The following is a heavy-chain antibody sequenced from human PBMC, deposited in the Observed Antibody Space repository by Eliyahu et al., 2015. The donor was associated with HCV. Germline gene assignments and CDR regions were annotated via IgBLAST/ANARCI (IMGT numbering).Heavy chain of an antibody. J-gene: IGHJ4*02. Sequence: QVQLQQWGAGLLKPSETLSLTCAVYGGSFSGYYWSWIRQPPGKGLEWIGEINHSGSTNYNPSLKSRVTISVDTSKNQFSLKLSSVTAADTAVYYCARSDLGLLFSDYWGQGTLVTVSS. CDR3: ARSDLGLLFSDY. CDR1: GGSFSGYY. V-gene: IGHV4-34*01. CDR2: INHSGST. D-gene: IGHD2-21*02.